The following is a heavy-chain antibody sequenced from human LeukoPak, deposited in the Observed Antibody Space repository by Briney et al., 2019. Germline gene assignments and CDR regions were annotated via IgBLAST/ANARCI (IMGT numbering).Heavy chain of an antibody. Sequence: GGCLRLSCAASGFTFSSYSMNWVRQAPGMGLEWVSSISSSSSYIYYADSVKGRFTISRDNAKNSLYLQMNSLRAEDTAVYYCARDSRAVAGIYYYYGMDVWGQGTTVTVSS. J-gene: IGHJ6*02. CDR1: GFTFSSYS. D-gene: IGHD6-19*01. V-gene: IGHV3-21*01. CDR3: ARDSRAVAGIYYYYGMDV. CDR2: ISSSSSYI.